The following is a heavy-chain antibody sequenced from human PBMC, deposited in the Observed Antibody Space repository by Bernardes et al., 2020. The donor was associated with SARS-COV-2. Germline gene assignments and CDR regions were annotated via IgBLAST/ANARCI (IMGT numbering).Heavy chain of an antibody. CDR2: MKPNSGNT. Sequence: ASVKVSCKASGYTFTSYDINWVRQATGQGLEWMGWMKPNSGNTGYAQKFQGRVTMTRNTSISTAYMELSSLRSEDTAVYYCARGNWIQLFMIRFNWFDPWGQGTLVTVSS. CDR1: GYTFTSYD. CDR3: ARGNWIQLFMIRFNWFDP. J-gene: IGHJ5*02. D-gene: IGHD5-18*01. V-gene: IGHV1-8*01.